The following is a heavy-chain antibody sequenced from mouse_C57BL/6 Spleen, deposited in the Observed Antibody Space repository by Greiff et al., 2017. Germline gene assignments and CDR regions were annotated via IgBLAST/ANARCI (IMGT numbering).Heavy chain of an antibody. CDR1: GYTFTDYY. V-gene: IGHV1-26*01. D-gene: IGHD1-1*01. Sequence: EVQLQQSGPELVKPGASVKISCKASGYTFTDYYMNWVKQSHGQSLEWIGDINPNNGGTSYNQKFKGKATVTVDKSSSTAYMGLRSLTSEDSAVYYCATYYYGRFAYWGQGTLVTVAA. J-gene: IGHJ3*01. CDR2: INPNNGGT. CDR3: ATYYYGRFAY.